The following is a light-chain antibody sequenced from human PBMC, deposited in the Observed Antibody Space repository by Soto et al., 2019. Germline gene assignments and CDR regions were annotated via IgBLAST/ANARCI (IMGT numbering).Light chain of an antibody. J-gene: IGLJ1*01. CDR2: DTS. CDR3: LLSYSAARRGV. Sequence: QAVVTQEPSLTVSPGGTVTLTCGSSTGAVTSGHYPYWFQQKPGQAPRTLIYDTSNKHSWTPARFSGSLLGDKAALTLSGAQPEDEAEYYCLLSYSAARRGVFGTGTKLTVL. V-gene: IGLV7-46*01. CDR1: TGAVTSGHY.